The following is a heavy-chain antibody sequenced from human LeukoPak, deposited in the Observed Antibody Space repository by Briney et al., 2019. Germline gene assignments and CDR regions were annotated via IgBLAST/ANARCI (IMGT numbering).Heavy chain of an antibody. CDR1: GLSVSSNF. CDR2: IYGGGST. J-gene: IGHJ4*02. Sequence: GGSLRLSCAATGLSVSSNFMSWVRQAPGKGLEWVSVIYGGGSTYYADCVKGRFTISRDTSKNTLYLQMNSLRVEDTAVYYCASWPVGWYGEDSWGQGTLVTVSS. D-gene: IGHD6-19*01. V-gene: IGHV3-53*01. CDR3: ASWPVGWYGEDS.